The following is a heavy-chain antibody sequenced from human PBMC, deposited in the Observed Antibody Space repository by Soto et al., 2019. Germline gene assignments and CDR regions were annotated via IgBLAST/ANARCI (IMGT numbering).Heavy chain of an antibody. CDR2: IIPIFGTA. J-gene: IGHJ5*02. V-gene: IGHV1-69*13. D-gene: IGHD3-22*01. Sequence: GASVNVSCKASGGTFSSYAISWVRQAPGQGLEWMGGIIPIFGTANYAQKFQGRVTITADESTSTAYMELSSLRSEDTAVYYCARSPYDSSGYSWFDPWGQGTLVTVSS. CDR1: GGTFSSYA. CDR3: ARSPYDSSGYSWFDP.